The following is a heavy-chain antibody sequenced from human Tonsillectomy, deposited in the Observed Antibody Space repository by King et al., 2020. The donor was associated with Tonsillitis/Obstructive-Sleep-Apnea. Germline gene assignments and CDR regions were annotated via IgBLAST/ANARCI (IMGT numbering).Heavy chain of an antibody. Sequence: QLQESGPGLVKPSETLSLTCTVSGGSISSYYWTWIRQPPGKGLEWIGYIYYSGSTNCNPSLKSRVTISVDTSKNQFSLKLSSVTAADTAVYYCASERSGYPYFFDYWGQGTLVTASS. J-gene: IGHJ4*02. CDR2: IYYSGST. CDR1: GGSISSYY. D-gene: IGHD3-3*01. CDR3: ASERSGYPYFFDY. V-gene: IGHV4-59*01.